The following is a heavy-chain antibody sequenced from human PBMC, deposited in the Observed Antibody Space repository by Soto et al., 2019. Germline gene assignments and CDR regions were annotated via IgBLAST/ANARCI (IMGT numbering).Heavy chain of an antibody. CDR1: NGTISSSGYY. D-gene: IGHD6-6*01. Sequence: QVQLQESGPGLAKPSQTLSLTCNDSNGTISSSGYYWSWIGQHPGQGLEWIGYIYYSGSTYYNPSLKSRVTMSVDTSKNQGYLKLGSVTAADTAIYYCAGGSSKSWFDPWGQGTLVTVSS. CDR2: IYYSGST. V-gene: IGHV4-31*03. CDR3: AGGSSKSWFDP. J-gene: IGHJ5*02.